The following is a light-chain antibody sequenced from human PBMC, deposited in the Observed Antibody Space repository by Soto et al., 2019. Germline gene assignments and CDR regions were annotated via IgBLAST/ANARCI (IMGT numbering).Light chain of an antibody. V-gene: IGKV1-33*01. CDR2: DAS. J-gene: IGKJ4*01. Sequence: DIQMTQSPSSLSAAGGDRVTITCQASQDISNYLNWYQKKPGKAPKLLIYDASNLETGVPSRFSGSGSGTDFTFTISSLQPEDIATYYCQQYDNLPPLTFGGGTKVEIK. CDR3: QQYDNLPPLT. CDR1: QDISNY.